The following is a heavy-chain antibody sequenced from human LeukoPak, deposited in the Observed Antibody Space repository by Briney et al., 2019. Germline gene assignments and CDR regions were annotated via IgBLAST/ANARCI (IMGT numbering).Heavy chain of an antibody. V-gene: IGHV4-4*02. CDR3: ARVHSGSYYLDY. Sequence: PSETLSLTCAVSGGSINTVNWWNWVRQPPGRGLEWIGEIYHSGSTNYNPSLKSRVTISVDKSKNQFSLKLSSVTAADTAVYYCARVHSGSYYLDYWGQGTLVTVSS. CDR1: GGSINTVNW. CDR2: IYHSGST. J-gene: IGHJ4*02. D-gene: IGHD1-26*01.